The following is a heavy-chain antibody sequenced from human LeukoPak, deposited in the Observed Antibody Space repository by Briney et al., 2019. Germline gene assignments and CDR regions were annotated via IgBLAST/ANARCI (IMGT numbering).Heavy chain of an antibody. CDR1: GGSVSSDDYY. D-gene: IGHD3-22*01. Sequence: PSQTLSLTCTVSGGSVSSDDYYWSWIRQHPGMGLEWIGMIYHSGSIYFKPSLKGRVSISLDTSENQFSLKLTSVTAADTAVYFCARVPVYDNIGYYPFDSWGQGTLITVSS. V-gene: IGHV4-31*03. J-gene: IGHJ4*02. CDR3: ARVPVYDNIGYYPFDS. CDR2: IYHSGSI.